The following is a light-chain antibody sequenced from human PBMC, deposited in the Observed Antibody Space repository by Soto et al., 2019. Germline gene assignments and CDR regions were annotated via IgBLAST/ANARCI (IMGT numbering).Light chain of an antibody. CDR2: GAS. J-gene: IGKJ2*01. CDR1: QSFSSNY. CDR3: QLYDNSLYT. Sequence: EIALTQSAGTLSLSPGERATLSCRASQSFSSNYLAWYQQKPGQAPRLLIYGASTRATGIPDRFSGSGSGTDFTLTISRLEPEDFAVYYCQLYDNSLYTFGQGTNLDIK. V-gene: IGKV3-20*01.